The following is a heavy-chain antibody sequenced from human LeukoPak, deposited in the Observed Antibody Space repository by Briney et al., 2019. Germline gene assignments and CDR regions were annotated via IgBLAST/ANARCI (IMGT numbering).Heavy chain of an antibody. CDR3: TTGAYDILTGYYHWYFDL. V-gene: IGHV3-72*01. D-gene: IGHD3-9*01. CDR1: GFTFSDHY. J-gene: IGHJ2*01. Sequence: PGGSLRLSCAASGFTFSDHYMDWVRQAPGEGLEWVGRSRNKANGYTTEYAASVKCRFTISRDDSKNSLYLQMNSLETEDTAVYYCTTGAYDILTGYYHWYFDLWGRGTLVTVSS. CDR2: SRNKANGYTT.